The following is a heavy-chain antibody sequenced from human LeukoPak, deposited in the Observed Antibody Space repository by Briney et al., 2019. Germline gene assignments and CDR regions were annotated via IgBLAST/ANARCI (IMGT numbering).Heavy chain of an antibody. Sequence: GGSLGLSCAASRFTFISYAMSWVRQAPGKGLEWVSAIIGSGGSTYYADSVKGRFTISRDNSKNTLYLQMNSLRAEDTAVYYCAKTLSLSSGGNPPGGNWFDPWGQGTLVTVSS. V-gene: IGHV3-23*01. CDR3: AKTLSLSSGGNPPGGNWFDP. D-gene: IGHD4-23*01. CDR2: IIGSGGST. CDR1: RFTFISYA. J-gene: IGHJ5*02.